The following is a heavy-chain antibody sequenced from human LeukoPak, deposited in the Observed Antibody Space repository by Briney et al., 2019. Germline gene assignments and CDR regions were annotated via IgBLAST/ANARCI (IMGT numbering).Heavy chain of an antibody. J-gene: IGHJ5*02. CDR1: GGSISSYY. CDR3: ARDRSSSYTRDWFDP. V-gene: IGHV4-4*07. CDR2: IYNSESI. Sequence: SSETLSLTCTVSGGSISSYYWSWIRQPAGKGLEWIGRIYNSESINYNPSLKSRVTMSIDTSKNQFSLKLNSVTAADTAVYYCARDRSSSYTRDWFDPWGQGALVTVSS. D-gene: IGHD6-13*01.